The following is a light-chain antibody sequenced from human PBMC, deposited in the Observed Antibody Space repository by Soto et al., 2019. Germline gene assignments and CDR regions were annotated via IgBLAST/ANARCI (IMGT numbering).Light chain of an antibody. Sequence: DLQMTQSPSSLSASVGDRVTIACRASHNVRSYLNWYQQRPGKAPKLLISETSTLESGVPSKFSGTGYGTDFTLTISSLQPEDFATYYCQQTFSIPRTFGPGTKVDIK. CDR1: HNVRSY. CDR3: QQTFSIPRT. V-gene: IGKV1-39*01. CDR2: ETS. J-gene: IGKJ3*01.